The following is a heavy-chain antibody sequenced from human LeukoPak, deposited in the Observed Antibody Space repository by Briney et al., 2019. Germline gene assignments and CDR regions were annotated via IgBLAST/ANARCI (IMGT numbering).Heavy chain of an antibody. CDR1: GYTFTSYG. CDR3: ARVDYGDLYYYYYMDV. D-gene: IGHD4-17*01. CDR2: ISAYNGNT. J-gene: IGHJ6*03. V-gene: IGHV1-18*01. Sequence: ASVKVSCKASGYTFTSYGISWVRQAPGQGLEWMGWISAYNGNTNYAQKLQGRVTMTTDTSTSTAYMELRSLRSDDTAVYYCARVDYGDLYYYYYMDVWGKGTTVIVSS.